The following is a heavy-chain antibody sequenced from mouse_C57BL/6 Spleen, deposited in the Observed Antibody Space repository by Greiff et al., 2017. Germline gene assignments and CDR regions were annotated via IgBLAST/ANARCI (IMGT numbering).Heavy chain of an antibody. V-gene: IGHV5-17*01. Sequence: DVKLVASGGGLVQPGGSLKLSCAASGFTFSDYGMHWVRQAPEKGLEWVAYISSGSSTIYYADTLKGRFTISRDNAKNTLFLQMTSLRSEDTAMYYCARDYGSSYWYFDVWGTGTTVTVSS. CDR2: ISSGSSTI. D-gene: IGHD1-1*01. J-gene: IGHJ1*03. CDR1: GFTFSDYG. CDR3: ARDYGSSYWYFDV.